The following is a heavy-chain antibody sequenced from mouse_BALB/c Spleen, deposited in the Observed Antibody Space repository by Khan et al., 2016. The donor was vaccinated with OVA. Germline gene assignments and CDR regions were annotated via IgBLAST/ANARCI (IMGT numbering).Heavy chain of an antibody. D-gene: IGHD2-3*01. V-gene: IGHV1-9*01. Sequence: QVQLQQPGAELMKPGASVKISCKATGYTFSTYWMDWVKQRPGHGLEWIGEILPGSGSTKYNEKFKGKATFTADTSSNTAYMQLSSLTSEDSAGYYCARVEAIDDGYYHVSWFAYWGQGTLVTASA. CDR2: ILPGSGST. CDR1: GYTFSTYW. CDR3: ARVEAIDDGYYHVSWFAY. J-gene: IGHJ3*01.